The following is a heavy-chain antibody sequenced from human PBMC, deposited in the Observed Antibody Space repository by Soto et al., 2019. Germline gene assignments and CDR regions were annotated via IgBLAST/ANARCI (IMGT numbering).Heavy chain of an antibody. Sequence: VAVISYDGSNKYYADSVKGRFTISRDNSKNTLYLQMNSLRAEDTAVYYCARVLIVGATDYWGQGTLVTVSS. CDR3: ARVLIVGATDY. CDR2: ISYDGSNK. J-gene: IGHJ4*02. D-gene: IGHD1-26*01. V-gene: IGHV3-30-3*01.